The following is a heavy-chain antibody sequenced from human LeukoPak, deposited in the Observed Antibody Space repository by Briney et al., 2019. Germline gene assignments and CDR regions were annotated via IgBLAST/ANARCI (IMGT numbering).Heavy chain of an antibody. CDR2: IYTSGST. V-gene: IGHV4-61*02. CDR3: ASDYGSGSYQSWFDP. CDR1: GYSISSGSYY. D-gene: IGHD3-10*01. J-gene: IGHJ5*02. Sequence: SETLSLTCTVSGYSISSGSYYWSWIRQPAGKGLEWIGRIYTSGSTNYNPSLKSRVTISVDTSKNQFSLKLSSVTAADTAVYYCASDYGSGSYQSWFDPWGQGTLVTVSS.